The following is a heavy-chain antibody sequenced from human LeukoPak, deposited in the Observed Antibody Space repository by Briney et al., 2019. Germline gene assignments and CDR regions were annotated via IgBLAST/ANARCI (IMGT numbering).Heavy chain of an antibody. CDR3: ARGVIIINWFDS. V-gene: IGHV4-4*07. D-gene: IGHD3-3*01. J-gene: IGHJ5*01. CDR2: VYLRGTT. Sequence: PSETLSLTCTVSGGSISSYYWSWIRQPAGKPLEWIGRVYLRGTTNYTPSLKSRVSISVDTSKNQFSLNLNSVTAADTAVYYCARGVIIINWFDSWGQGTRVTVSS. CDR1: GGSISSYY.